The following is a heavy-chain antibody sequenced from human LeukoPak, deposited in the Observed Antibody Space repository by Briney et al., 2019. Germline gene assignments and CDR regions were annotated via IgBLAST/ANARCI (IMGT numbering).Heavy chain of an antibody. CDR3: ANRIPGHPAEDAFDI. Sequence: ASVKVSRKASGGTFSSYAISWVRQAPGQGLEWMGRVIPIFGTANYAQKFQGRVTITTDESTSTAYMELSSLRSEDTAVYYCANRIPGHPAEDAFDIWGQGTMVTVSS. J-gene: IGHJ3*02. CDR2: VIPIFGTA. D-gene: IGHD2-15*01. CDR1: GGTFSSYA. V-gene: IGHV1-69*05.